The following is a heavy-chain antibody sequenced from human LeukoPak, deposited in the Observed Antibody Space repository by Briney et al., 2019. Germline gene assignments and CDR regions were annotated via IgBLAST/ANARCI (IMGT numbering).Heavy chain of an antibody. V-gene: IGHV3-23*01. D-gene: IGHD4-17*01. J-gene: IGHJ6*02. CDR3: AKHQQVYGDSLMDV. CDR1: GFTFNTYA. CDR2: ISGSGGRT. Sequence: GGSLRLSCAASGFTFNTYAMSWVRQAPGKGLEWVSTISGSGGRTYYADSVKGRFTISRDNSKNTLYLQVNSLRAEDTAVYYCAKHQQVYGDSLMDVWGQGTTVTVSS.